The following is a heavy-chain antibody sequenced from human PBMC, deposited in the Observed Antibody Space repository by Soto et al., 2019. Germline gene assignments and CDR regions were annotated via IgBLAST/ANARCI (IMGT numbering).Heavy chain of an antibody. CDR3: ASSSVAGTWGYYFDY. D-gene: IGHD6-19*01. J-gene: IGHJ4*02. CDR2: ISYDGNHE. Sequence: QVHLVESGGGVVQPGRSLRLSCAASGFIFTTYAMHWVRQAPGKGLEWVAVISYDGNHEYYADSVRGRFTISRDNSKNTLYLQMDSLRADDTALYYCASSSVAGTWGYYFDYWGQGALVTVSS. CDR1: GFIFTTYA. V-gene: IGHV3-30-3*01.